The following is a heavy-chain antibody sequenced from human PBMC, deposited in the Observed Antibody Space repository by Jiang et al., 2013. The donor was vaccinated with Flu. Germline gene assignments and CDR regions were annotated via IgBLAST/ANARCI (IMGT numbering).Heavy chain of an antibody. Sequence: VQLVESGGGVVQPGRSLRLSCAASGFTFSSYAMHWVRQAPGKGLEWVAVISYDGSNKYYADSVKGRFTISRDNSKNTLYLQMNSLRAEDTAVYYCAREGVVVVVAATPLDYWGQGTLVTVSS. D-gene: IGHD2-15*01. V-gene: IGHV3-30*01. J-gene: IGHJ4*02. CDR3: AREGVVVVVAATPLDY. CDR2: ISYDGSNK. CDR1: GFTFSSYA.